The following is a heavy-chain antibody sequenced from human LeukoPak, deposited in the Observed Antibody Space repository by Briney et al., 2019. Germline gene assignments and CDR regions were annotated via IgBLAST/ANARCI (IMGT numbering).Heavy chain of an antibody. J-gene: IGHJ3*02. CDR3: ARGAGLTYYYDSSGYSDAFDI. Sequence: GASVKVSGKASGYTYTGYYMHWVRQAPGQGLEWMGWINPNSGGTNYAQKFQGRVTMTRDTSISTAYMELSRLRSDDTAVYYCARGAGLTYYYDSSGYSDAFDIWGQGTMVTVSS. CDR2: INPNSGGT. CDR1: GYTYTGYY. D-gene: IGHD3-22*01. V-gene: IGHV1-2*02.